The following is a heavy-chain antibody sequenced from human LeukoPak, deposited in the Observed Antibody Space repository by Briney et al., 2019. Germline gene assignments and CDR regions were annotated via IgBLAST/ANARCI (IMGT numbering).Heavy chain of an antibody. V-gene: IGHV4-59*08. CDR3: ARAETYYYGSGSSNWFDP. Sequence: PSETLSLTCSVSGGSISGYYWSWIRQPPGKGLEWIGYIYYSGTTIYNPSLKSRVTISVDTSNNQFSLKLSSVTAADTAVYCCARAETYYYGSGSSNWFDPWGQGTLVTVSS. J-gene: IGHJ5*02. CDR1: GGSISGYY. D-gene: IGHD3-10*01. CDR2: IYYSGTT.